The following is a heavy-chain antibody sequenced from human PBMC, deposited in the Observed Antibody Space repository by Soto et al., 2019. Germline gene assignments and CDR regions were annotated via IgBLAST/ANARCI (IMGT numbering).Heavy chain of an antibody. CDR2: ISGSGGGT. V-gene: IGHV3-23*01. D-gene: IGHD3-16*02. CDR1: GFTFSSYA. CDR3: ASPSYDYIWGSYRDDAFDI. Sequence: GGSLRLSCAASGFTFSSYAMSWVRQAPGKGLEWVSAISGSGGGTYYADSVKGRFTISRDNSKNTLYLKMNSLRAEDTAVYYCASPSYDYIWGSYRDDAFDIWGQGTMVTVSS. J-gene: IGHJ3*02.